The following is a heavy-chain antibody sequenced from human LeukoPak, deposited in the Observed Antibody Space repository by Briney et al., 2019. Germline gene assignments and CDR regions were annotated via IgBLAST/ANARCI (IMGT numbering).Heavy chain of an antibody. CDR3: ARGAYCGGDCYLP. CDR2: IYHSGST. Sequence: SETLSLTCTVSGYSISSGYYWGRIWQPPGEGLGWIGSIYHSGSTYYNPSLKSRFTISVDTSKNQFSLKLSSVTAADTAVYYCARGAYCGGDCYLPWGQGTLVTVSS. J-gene: IGHJ5*02. V-gene: IGHV4-38-2*02. D-gene: IGHD2-21*01. CDR1: GYSISSGYY.